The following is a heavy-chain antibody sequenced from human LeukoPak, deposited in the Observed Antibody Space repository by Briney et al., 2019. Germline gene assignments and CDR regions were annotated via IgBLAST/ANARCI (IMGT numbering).Heavy chain of an antibody. V-gene: IGHV3-21*01. CDR1: GFTFSSYS. Sequence: GGSLRLSCAASGFTFSSYSMNWVRQAPGEGLEWVSSISSNGSFIYYADSVKGRFTISRDNARNSLFLQMNSLRAEDTAVYYCARDLRYCSSASCSENGAFDIWGQGTMVTVSS. D-gene: IGHD2-2*01. CDR2: ISSNGSFI. J-gene: IGHJ3*02. CDR3: ARDLRYCSSASCSENGAFDI.